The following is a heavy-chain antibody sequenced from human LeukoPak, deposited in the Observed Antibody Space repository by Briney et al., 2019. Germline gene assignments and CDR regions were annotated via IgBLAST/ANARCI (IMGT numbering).Heavy chain of an antibody. CDR1: GFTFSSYG. CDR2: ISYDGSNK. D-gene: IGHD4-17*01. Sequence: GRSLRLPCAASGFTFSSYGMHWVRQAPGKGLEWVAVISYDGSNKYYADSVKGRFTISRDNSKNTLYLQMNSLRAEDTAVYYCAKDARDYGDYSAGFDYWGQGTLVTVSS. CDR3: AKDARDYGDYSAGFDY. J-gene: IGHJ4*02. V-gene: IGHV3-30*18.